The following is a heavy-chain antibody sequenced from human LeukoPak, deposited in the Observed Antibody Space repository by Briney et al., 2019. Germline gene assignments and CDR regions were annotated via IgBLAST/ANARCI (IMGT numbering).Heavy chain of an antibody. D-gene: IGHD5-24*01. CDR2: ISWTRSSI. V-gene: IGHV3-9*03. J-gene: IGHJ4*02. Sequence: GGSLSLFCGASGLTFDDYAKHWARHARGRGLVWASDISWTRSSIGYAYAVKGRFTVSRDNAKNSLYLQMNSLRAEDMALYYYAKDIGDGYNYTGFDYWGQGTLVTVSS. CDR1: GLTFDDYA. CDR3: AKDIGDGYNYTGFDY.